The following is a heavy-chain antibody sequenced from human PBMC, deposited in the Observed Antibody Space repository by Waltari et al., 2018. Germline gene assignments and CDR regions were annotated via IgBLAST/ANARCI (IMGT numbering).Heavy chain of an antibody. CDR1: GYTFTSYG. CDR2: VNPYNGNT. Sequence: QVQLVQSGAEVKKPGASVKVSCKDCGYTFTSYGISWVRPATRQGLGGVGWVNPYNGNTKYIERLQGRVTVTTDTSTNTAYMELRSLRSDDTAMYYCARDPVAPFYWGQGTLVTVSS. CDR3: ARDPVAPFY. J-gene: IGHJ4*02. V-gene: IGHV1-18*01.